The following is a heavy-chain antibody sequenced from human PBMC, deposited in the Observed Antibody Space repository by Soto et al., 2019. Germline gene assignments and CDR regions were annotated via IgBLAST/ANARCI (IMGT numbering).Heavy chain of an antibody. V-gene: IGHV4-39*01. D-gene: IGHD4-17*01. CDR1: GGSIGSSSYY. CDR3: ARQDYGGNSNWFDP. Sequence: QLQLQESGPGLVKPSETRSLTGTVSGGSIGSSSYYWGWIRPPPGRGLEWIGSPYYSGSTYSNPSLKSRVTISVDTSKNQFSLKLSSVTAADTAVYYCARQDYGGNSNWFDPWGQGTLVTVSS. CDR2: PYYSGST. J-gene: IGHJ5*02.